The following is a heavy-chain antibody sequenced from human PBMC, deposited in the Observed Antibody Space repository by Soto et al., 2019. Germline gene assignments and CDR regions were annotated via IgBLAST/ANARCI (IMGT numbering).Heavy chain of an antibody. V-gene: IGHV3-30*18. Sequence: GGSLRLSCAVSGFTLSSYGIHWVRQAPGKGLEWVAFMSYDGNKKSYADSVKGRFTISRDNSKNTLYLQMDSLRAEDTAMYYCAKGLSVIQEWIIDGHWGQGTQVTVSS. CDR3: AKGLSVIQEWIIDGH. J-gene: IGHJ4*02. CDR2: MSYDGNKK. CDR1: GFTLSSYG. D-gene: IGHD5-18*01.